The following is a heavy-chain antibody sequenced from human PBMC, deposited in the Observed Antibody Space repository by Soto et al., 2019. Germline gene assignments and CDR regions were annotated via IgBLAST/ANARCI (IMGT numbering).Heavy chain of an antibody. V-gene: IGHV3-15*07. CDR3: TTAVVVAEEAYYYYYGMDV. D-gene: IGHD2-15*01. CDR1: GFTFSNAW. J-gene: IGHJ6*02. Sequence: GGSLRLSCAASGFTFSNAWMNWVRQAPGKGLEWVGRIKSKTDGGTTDYAAPVKGRFTISRDDSKNTLYLQMNSLKTEDTAVYYCTTAVVVAEEAYYYYYGMDVWGQGTTVTVSS. CDR2: IKSKTDGGTT.